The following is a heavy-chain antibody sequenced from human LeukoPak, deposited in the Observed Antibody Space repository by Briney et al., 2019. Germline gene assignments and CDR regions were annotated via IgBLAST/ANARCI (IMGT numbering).Heavy chain of an antibody. D-gene: IGHD5-18*01. Sequence: SETLSLTCTVSGGSISSYYWSWIRQPPGKGLEWIGYIYYSGSTNYNPSLKSRVTISVDTSKNQFSLKLSCVTAADTAVYYCARQRHGSYGYCEYWGQGTLVTVSS. V-gene: IGHV4-59*08. CDR1: GGSISSYY. CDR2: IYYSGST. J-gene: IGHJ4*02. CDR3: ARQRHGSYGYCEY.